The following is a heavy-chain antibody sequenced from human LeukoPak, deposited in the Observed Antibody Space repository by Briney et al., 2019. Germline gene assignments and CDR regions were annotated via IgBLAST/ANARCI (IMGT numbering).Heavy chain of an antibody. Sequence: GGTLRLSCAASAFTFSNYAMSWVRQAPGKELEWVSAISAGADSTYYADSVQGRFTISRDNSKNTLYLQMSGLRAEDTAVYFCARGAYGDYDSWGQGTLVTVSS. J-gene: IGHJ5*01. D-gene: IGHD4-17*01. CDR2: ISAGADST. CDR3: ARGAYGDYDS. V-gene: IGHV3-23*01. CDR1: AFTFSNYA.